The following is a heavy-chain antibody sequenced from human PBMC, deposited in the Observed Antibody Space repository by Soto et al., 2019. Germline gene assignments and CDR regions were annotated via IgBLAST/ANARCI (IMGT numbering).Heavy chain of an antibody. CDR3: ARSSGYYYDSSGYYIDY. V-gene: IGHV1-69*13. D-gene: IGHD3-22*01. CDR2: IIPKLGSA. J-gene: IGHJ4*02. Sequence: SVKVSCKASGGGNLRDYRTTWVRRAPGQGLEWMGGIIPKLGSANYAQNFQGRVTVTADESTNTVYMELRSLRSDDTAVYYCARSSGYYYDSSGYYIDYWGQGTLVTVSS. CDR1: GGGNLRDYR.